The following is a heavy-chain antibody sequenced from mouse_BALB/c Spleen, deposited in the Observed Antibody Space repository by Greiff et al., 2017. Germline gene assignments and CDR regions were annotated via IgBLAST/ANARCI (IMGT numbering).Heavy chain of an antibody. V-gene: IGHV1-4*01. CDR1: GYTFTSYW. D-gene: IGHD2-1*01. CDR3: ARKIYGNFMDY. CDR2: INPSTGYT. J-gene: IGHJ4*01. Sequence: VKLQESGTVLARPGASVKMSCKASGYTFTSYWMHWVKQRPGQGLEWIGYINPSTGYTEYNQKFKDKATLTADKSSSTAYMQLSSLTSEDSAVYYCARKIYGNFMDYWGQGTSVTVSS.